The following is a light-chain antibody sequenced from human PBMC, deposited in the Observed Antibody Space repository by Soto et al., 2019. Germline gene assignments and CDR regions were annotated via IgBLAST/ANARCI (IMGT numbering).Light chain of an antibody. CDR3: HHYKSFPYT. CDR1: EYIGYF. Sequence: DIQMTQTPSTLSASVGDRVTITCRATEYIGYFLAWYQQAPGKAPQLLISDASKLQSGVPSRFSGSGAGTEFTLTITSLQADDFATYNCHHYKSFPYTFGPGTKLDI. CDR2: DAS. V-gene: IGKV1-5*01. J-gene: IGKJ2*01.